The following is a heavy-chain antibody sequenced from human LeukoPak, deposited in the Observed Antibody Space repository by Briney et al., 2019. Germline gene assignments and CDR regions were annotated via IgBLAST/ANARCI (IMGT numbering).Heavy chain of an antibody. CDR2: MNPNSGNT. CDR3: ARVAGNCGGDCYRLVY. V-gene: IGHV1-8*01. J-gene: IGHJ4*02. Sequence: ASVKVSCKASGYTFTTYDINWVRQATGQGLEWMAWMNPNSGNTDYAQKFQGRVTMTRSTSISTAYMELSSLRSEDTAVYYCARVAGNCGGDCYRLVYWGQGTLVTVAS. D-gene: IGHD2-21*01. CDR1: GYTFTTYD.